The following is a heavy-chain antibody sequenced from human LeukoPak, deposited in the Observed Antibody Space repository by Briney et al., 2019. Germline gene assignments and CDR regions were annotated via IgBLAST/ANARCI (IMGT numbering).Heavy chain of an antibody. Sequence: SETLSLTCAVYGGSFSGYYWSWIRQPPGKRLEWIGEINHSGSTNYNPPLKSRVTISVDTPKNQFSLKLSSVTAADPAVYYCARGPAQVYNDFWSGYYRRWEIYFDYWGQGTLVTVSS. D-gene: IGHD3-3*01. CDR3: ARGPAQVYNDFWSGYYRRWEIYFDY. CDR1: GGSFSGYY. J-gene: IGHJ4*02. V-gene: IGHV4-34*01. CDR2: INHSGST.